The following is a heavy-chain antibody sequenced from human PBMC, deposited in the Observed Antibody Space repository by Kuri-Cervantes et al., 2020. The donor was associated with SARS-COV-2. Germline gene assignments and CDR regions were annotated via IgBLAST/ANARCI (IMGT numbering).Heavy chain of an antibody. V-gene: IGHV3-33*08. Sequence: GGSLRLSCAASGFTFSTYDMYWVRQAPGEGLEWVAFIWNDGSNKYYADSVKGRFTISRDNSKNTLYLQMDSLRGDDTAVYYCARDVGDSGSDYWGQGTLVTVSS. D-gene: IGHD3-10*01. CDR3: ARDVGDSGSDY. J-gene: IGHJ4*02. CDR2: IWNDGSNK. CDR1: GFTFSTYD.